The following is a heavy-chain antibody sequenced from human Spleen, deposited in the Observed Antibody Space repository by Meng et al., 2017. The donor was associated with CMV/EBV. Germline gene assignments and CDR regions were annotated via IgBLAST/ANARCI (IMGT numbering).Heavy chain of an antibody. CDR1: GGSISNYY. J-gene: IGHJ4*02. Sequence: SETLSLTCTVSGGSISNYYWTWIRQPPGKGLEWIGYIYYSGSTYYNPSLKSRVTISVDTSKNQFSLMLSSVTAADTAVYYCARLHWLVYYFDYWGQGTLVTVSS. D-gene: IGHD6-19*01. CDR3: ARLHWLVYYFDY. CDR2: IYYSGST. V-gene: IGHV4-59*01.